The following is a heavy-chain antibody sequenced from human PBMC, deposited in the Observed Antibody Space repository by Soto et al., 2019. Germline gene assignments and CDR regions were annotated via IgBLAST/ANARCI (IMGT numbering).Heavy chain of an antibody. J-gene: IGHJ4*02. V-gene: IGHV1-2*04. CDR2: INPNSGAT. D-gene: IGHD4-4*01. CDR1: GYTFTYYY. Sequence: QVQLVQSGAELKKPGASVKVSCKASGYTFTYYYIHWVRQAPGQGLEWMGWINPNSGATNYAQKFQDWVTXTXDXXITTAYMEFSRLRSDDTAVYYCARSDMTTIPNFGYWGQGTLVTVSS. CDR3: ARSDMTTIPNFGY.